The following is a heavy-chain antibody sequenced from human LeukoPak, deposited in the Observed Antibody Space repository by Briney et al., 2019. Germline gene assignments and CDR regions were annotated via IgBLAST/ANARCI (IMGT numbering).Heavy chain of an antibody. V-gene: IGHV3-23*01. D-gene: IGHD3-16*02. J-gene: IGHJ4*02. CDR3: AKTHDYVWGSYRQNYFDS. CDR2: ISASGGST. Sequence: PGGSLRLSCAASGFTFSSYAMSWVRQAPGKGLEWVSAISASGGSTYYADSVKGRFTISRDNSKNTLYLQMNSLRAEDTAVYYCAKTHDYVWGSYRQNYFDSWGQGTLVTVSS. CDR1: GFTFSSYA.